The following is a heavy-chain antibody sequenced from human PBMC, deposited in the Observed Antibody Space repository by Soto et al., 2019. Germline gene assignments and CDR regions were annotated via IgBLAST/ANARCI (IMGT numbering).Heavy chain of an antibody. CDR1: GFTFDDYA. D-gene: IGHD4-17*01. CDR3: AKDPYNYGAPFYYFDY. Sequence: GGSLRLSCAASGFTFDDYAMHWVRQAPGKGLEWVSGISWNSGSIGYADSVKGRFTISRDNAKNSLYLQMNSLRAEDTALYYCAKDPYNYGAPFYYFDYWGQGTLVTVSS. V-gene: IGHV3-9*01. CDR2: ISWNSGSI. J-gene: IGHJ4*02.